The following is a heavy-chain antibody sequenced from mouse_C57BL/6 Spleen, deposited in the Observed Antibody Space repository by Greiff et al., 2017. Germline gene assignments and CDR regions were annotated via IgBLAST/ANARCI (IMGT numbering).Heavy chain of an antibody. Sequence: QVQLQQSGPELVKPGASVKISCKASGYAFSSSWMNWVKQRPGKGLEWIGRIYPGDGDTNYNGKFKGKATLTADKSSSTAYMQLSSLTSEDSAVYFCAQESEGHDYDWFAYWGQGTLVTVSA. D-gene: IGHD2-4*01. CDR3: AQESEGHDYDWFAY. V-gene: IGHV1-82*01. CDR1: GYAFSSSW. J-gene: IGHJ3*01. CDR2: IYPGDGDT.